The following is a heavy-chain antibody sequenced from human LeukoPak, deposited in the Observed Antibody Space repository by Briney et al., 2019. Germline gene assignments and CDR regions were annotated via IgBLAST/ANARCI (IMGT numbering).Heavy chain of an antibody. J-gene: IGHJ6*03. CDR1: GFTFSSYA. CDR2: ISGSGGST. V-gene: IGHV3-23*01. D-gene: IGHD5-18*01. Sequence: GGSLRLSCAASGFTFSSYAMSWVRQAPGKGLEWVSAISGSGGSTYYADSVKGRFTISRDNSKNTLYLQMNSLRAEDTAVYYCAKDGTAMEYYYYYMDVWGKGTTVTVSS. CDR3: AKDGTAMEYYYYYMDV.